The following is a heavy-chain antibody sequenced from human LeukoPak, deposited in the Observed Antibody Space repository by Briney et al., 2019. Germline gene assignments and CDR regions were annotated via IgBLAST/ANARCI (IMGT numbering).Heavy chain of an antibody. CDR2: INWNGGST. Sequence: GGSLRLSCAASGFTFDDYGMSWVRQAPGKGLKGVSGINWNGGSTGYADSVKGRFTISRDNAKNSLYLQMNSLRAEDTALYYCARSGGAYYYYYYYMDVWGKGTTVTVSS. CDR3: ARSGGAYYYYYYYMDV. D-gene: IGHD3-10*01. J-gene: IGHJ6*03. V-gene: IGHV3-20*04. CDR1: GFTFDDYG.